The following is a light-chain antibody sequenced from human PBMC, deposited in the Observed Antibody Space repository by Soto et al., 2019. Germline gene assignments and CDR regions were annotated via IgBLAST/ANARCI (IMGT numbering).Light chain of an antibody. Sequence: QAVVTQPSSVSGAPGQRITISCTGSSSNIGSHFDVHWYQQLPGTAPKLLIYENTNRPSGVPDRFSGSKSGTSASLAITGLQAEDEAYYYCQSYDNRLSAVVFGGGTKLTVL. J-gene: IGLJ2*01. CDR1: SSNIGSHFD. CDR2: ENT. V-gene: IGLV1-40*01. CDR3: QSYDNRLSAVV.